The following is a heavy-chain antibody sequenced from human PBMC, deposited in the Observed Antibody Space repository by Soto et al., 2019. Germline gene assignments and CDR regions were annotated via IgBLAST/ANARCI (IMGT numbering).Heavy chain of an antibody. J-gene: IGHJ4*02. CDR2: IFWDDDK. Sequence: QITLKESGPALVRPTQTLTLTCSFSGFSLTTRGVAVGGIRQPPGKALEWLVLIFWDDDKWYSPSLRSRLTITEDTSKNQVVLTMPNMAPVDTATYYCAHTSRGYAYDFDQWCQATLVTVSS. CDR3: AHTSRGYAYDFDQ. CDR1: GFSLTTRGVA. D-gene: IGHD5-12*01. V-gene: IGHV2-5*02.